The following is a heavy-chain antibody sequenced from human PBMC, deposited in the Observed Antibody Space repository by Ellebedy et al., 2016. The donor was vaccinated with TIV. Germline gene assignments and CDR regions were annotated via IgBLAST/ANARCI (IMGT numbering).Heavy chain of an antibody. Sequence: SETLSLXXTVSGGSVSSGSYYWSWIRQPPGKGLEWIGYIYYSGSTNYNPSLKSRVTISVDTSKNQFSLKLSSVTAADTAVYYCARGRGFVVVVAATPVWFDPWGQGTLVTVSS. J-gene: IGHJ5*02. CDR3: ARGRGFVVVVAATPVWFDP. CDR1: GGSVSSGSYY. CDR2: IYYSGST. V-gene: IGHV4-61*01. D-gene: IGHD2-15*01.